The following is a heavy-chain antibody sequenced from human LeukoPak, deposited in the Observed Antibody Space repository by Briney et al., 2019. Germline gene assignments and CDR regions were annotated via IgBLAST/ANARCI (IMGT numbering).Heavy chain of an antibody. CDR2: IYYRGST. CDR3: ACILFDSSYYYNTDY. V-gene: IGHV4-39*02. CDR1: GGSISSSSYY. D-gene: IGHD3-22*01. Sequence: SETLSLTCTVSGGSISSSSYYWGWIRQPPEKGLEWIGSIYYRGSTYYNPSLKSRVTISVDTSKNHFSLKLSSVTAADTAVYYCACILFDSSYYYNTDYWGQGTLVTVSS. J-gene: IGHJ4*02.